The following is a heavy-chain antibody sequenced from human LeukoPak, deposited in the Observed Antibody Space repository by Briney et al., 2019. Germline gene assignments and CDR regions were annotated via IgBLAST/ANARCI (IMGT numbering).Heavy chain of an antibody. Sequence: ASVKVSCRASGYIFTSYGLSWVRQAPGQGLEWMGWISANNGHTHYAQKFQGRLTITRDMSTRTVDMELRSLRSDDTAVYYCARDMRHYRYYESDEYYFNFEYWGQGTLVTVSS. CDR2: ISANNGHT. D-gene: IGHD3-22*01. CDR3: ARDMRHYRYYESDEYYFNFEY. CDR1: GYIFTSYG. V-gene: IGHV1-18*01. J-gene: IGHJ4*02.